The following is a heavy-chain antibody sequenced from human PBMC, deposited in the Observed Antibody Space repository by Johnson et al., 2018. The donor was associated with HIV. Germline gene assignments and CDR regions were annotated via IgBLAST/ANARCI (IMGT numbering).Heavy chain of an antibody. D-gene: IGHD4-17*01. CDR1: GFTVSSNY. CDR2: IRYDGSNK. J-gene: IGHJ3*02. Sequence: QVQLVESGGGLVQPGGSLRLSCASSGFTVSSNYMSWVRQAPGKGLEWVAFIRYDGSNKYYVASVKGRFTISRDNFKNTLYLQMNSLRAEDTAVYFCAKVGGRHDYGDYLGAFDIWGQGTMVTVSS. CDR3: AKVGGRHDYGDYLGAFDI. V-gene: IGHV3-30*02.